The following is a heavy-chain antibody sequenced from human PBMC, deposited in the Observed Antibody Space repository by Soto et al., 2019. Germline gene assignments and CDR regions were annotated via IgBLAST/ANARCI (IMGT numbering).Heavy chain of an antibody. Sequence: QGQLVQSGGEVKKSGASVKVSCKASGYTFSRYGISWVRQAPGQGLEWMGWISGYNGDTNYAQKFQGRVTMTIDTSXSTAYMGLRSLTSDDTAVYYCAKNGQPPYYYYGLDVWGQGTTVTVSS. V-gene: IGHV1-18*01. D-gene: IGHD2-8*01. CDR1: GYTFSRYG. CDR3: AKNGQPPYYYYGLDV. CDR2: ISGYNGDT. J-gene: IGHJ6*02.